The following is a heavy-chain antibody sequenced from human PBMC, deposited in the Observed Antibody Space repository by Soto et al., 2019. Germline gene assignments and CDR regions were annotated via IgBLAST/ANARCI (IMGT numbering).Heavy chain of an antibody. CDR2: ISHSGST. D-gene: IGHD3-3*01. Sequence: SETLSLTCTVAGGSISTYYWSWIRQPPGKGLEWIGYISHSGSTNYSPSLKSRVTILVDTSKNQFSLKLSSVTAADTAVYPCARKVAIYDPMDYWGQGTLVPVSS. J-gene: IGHJ4*02. V-gene: IGHV4-59*08. CDR1: GGSISTYY. CDR3: ARKVAIYDPMDY.